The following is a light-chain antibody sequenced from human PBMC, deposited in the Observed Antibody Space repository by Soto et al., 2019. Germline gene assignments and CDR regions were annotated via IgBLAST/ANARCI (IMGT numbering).Light chain of an antibody. J-gene: IGKJ4*01. CDR1: QSVGSSY. CDR2: GAS. Sequence: EIVLTQSPGTLSLSPGERATLSCRASQSVGSSYLAWYQQKPGQAPRLLIYGASSRATGIPDRFSGSGSGKDFPLTIGRLDLEVFAVFYCQNLGIPPYLTFGGGTRV. CDR3: QNLGIPPYLT. V-gene: IGKV3-20*01.